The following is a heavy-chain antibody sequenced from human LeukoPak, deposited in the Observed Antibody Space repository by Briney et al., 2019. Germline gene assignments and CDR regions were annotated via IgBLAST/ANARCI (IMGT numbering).Heavy chain of an antibody. CDR3: ASLAAAGAPFDY. CDR2: INHSGST. V-gene: IGHV4-34*01. CDR1: GGSFSGYY. J-gene: IGHJ4*02. Sequence: SETLSLTCAVYGGSFSGYYWSWIRQPPGKGLEWIGEINHSGSTNYNPSLKSRVTISVDTSKNQFSLKLSSVTAADTAVYYCASLAAAGAPFDYWGQGTLVTVSS. D-gene: IGHD6-13*01.